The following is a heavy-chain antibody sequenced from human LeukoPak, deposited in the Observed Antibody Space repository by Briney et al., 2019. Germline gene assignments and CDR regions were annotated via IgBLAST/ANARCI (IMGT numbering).Heavy chain of an antibody. CDR2: VYYSGNT. V-gene: IGHV4-39*01. CDR3: ASGPSGNPDY. Sequence: SETLSLTCTVSGGSISTSSYYWGWVRQPPGKGLEWIGSVYYSGNTFYNPSLKSRVTISVDTSKNQFSLKLRSVTAADTAVFYCASGPSGNPDYWGREPWSPSPQ. D-gene: IGHD3-10*01. J-gene: IGHJ4*02. CDR1: GGSISTSSYY.